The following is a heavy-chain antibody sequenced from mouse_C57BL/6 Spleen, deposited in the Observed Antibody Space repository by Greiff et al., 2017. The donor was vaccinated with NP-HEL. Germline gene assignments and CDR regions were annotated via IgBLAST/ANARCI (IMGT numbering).Heavy chain of an antibody. CDR1: GFSINSDCY. D-gene: IGHD4-1*01. CDR2: TFYSGIT. Sequence: EVQLQQSGPSLVRPSQTLSLTCTVTGFSINSDCYWIWIRQFPGNKLEYIGYTFYSGITYYNPSLESRTYITRDTSKNQFSLKLSSVTTEDTATYYCARAEGETGFYAMDYWGQGTSVTVSS. V-gene: IGHV3-3*01. CDR3: ARAEGETGFYAMDY. J-gene: IGHJ4*01.